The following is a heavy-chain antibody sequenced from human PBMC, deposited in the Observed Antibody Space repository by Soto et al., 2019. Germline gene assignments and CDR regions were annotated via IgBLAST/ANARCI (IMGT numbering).Heavy chain of an antibody. J-gene: IGHJ4*02. V-gene: IGHV1-69*01. D-gene: IGHD4-4*01. CDR2: IIPILDTT. CDR3: ASGGTTVNRRFDF. Sequence: QVQVVQSGAEVKKPGSSVRVSCKASGGTSSSYAITWMRQAPGQGLEWMGGIIPILDTTDSAQKFQGRVTFTADESTSTVYMELSSLTSEDTAVYYCASGGTTVNRRFDFWGQGTLVTVSS. CDR1: GGTSSSYA.